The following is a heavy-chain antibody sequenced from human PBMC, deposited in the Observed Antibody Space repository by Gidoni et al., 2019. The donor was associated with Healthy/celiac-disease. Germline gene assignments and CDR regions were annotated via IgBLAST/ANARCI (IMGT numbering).Heavy chain of an antibody. J-gene: IGHJ4*02. Sequence: EVQLVESGGGLVQPGRSLRLSFAASGFTFDDYAMHWVRQAPGKGLEWVSCISWNSGSIGYADSVKGRFTISRDNAKNSLYLQMNSLRAEDTALYYCAKDTSGSGSYLWDFDYWGQGTLVTVSS. D-gene: IGHD1-26*01. CDR1: GFTFDDYA. CDR2: ISWNSGSI. CDR3: AKDTSGSGSYLWDFDY. V-gene: IGHV3-9*01.